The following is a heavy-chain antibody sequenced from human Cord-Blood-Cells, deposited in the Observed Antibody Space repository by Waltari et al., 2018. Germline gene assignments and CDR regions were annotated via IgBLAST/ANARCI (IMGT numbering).Heavy chain of an antibody. D-gene: IGHD3-22*01. Sequence: QVQLQESGPGLVKPSETLSLTCTVSGVPLSSHTWRWLRQPAGKGLEWIGRIYTSGSTNYNPSLKSRVTMSVDTSKNQFSLKLSSVTAADTAVYYCARVPDSSGYNWFDPWGQGTLVTVSS. CDR3: ARVPDSSGYNWFDP. V-gene: IGHV4-4*07. CDR1: GVPLSSHT. CDR2: IYTSGST. J-gene: IGHJ5*02.